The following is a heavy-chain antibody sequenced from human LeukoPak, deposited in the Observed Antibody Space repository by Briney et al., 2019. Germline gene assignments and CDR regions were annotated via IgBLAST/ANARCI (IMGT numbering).Heavy chain of an antibody. CDR2: ISWNSGSI. Sequence: PGGSLRLSCAASGFTFDDYAMHWVRQAPGKGLEWVSGISWNSGSIGYADSVKGRFTISRDNAKNSLYLQMNSLRTEDTALYYCAKDSSSLGGYDYWGQGTLVTVSS. CDR3: AKDSSSLGGYDY. CDR1: GFTFDDYA. V-gene: IGHV3-9*01. J-gene: IGHJ4*02. D-gene: IGHD6-6*01.